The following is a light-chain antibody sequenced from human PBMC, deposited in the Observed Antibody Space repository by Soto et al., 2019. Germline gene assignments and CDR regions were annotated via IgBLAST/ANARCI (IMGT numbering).Light chain of an antibody. Sequence: DIQITQSPSSLSASVGDRVTITCRASQSISSYLNWYQQKPGKAPKLLIYAASSLQSGVPSRFSGSGSGTDFTLTISSLQPEDFATYYCQQSYSTPRPFGQGTKLEIK. CDR2: AAS. CDR3: QQSYSTPRP. V-gene: IGKV1-39*01. J-gene: IGKJ2*01. CDR1: QSISSY.